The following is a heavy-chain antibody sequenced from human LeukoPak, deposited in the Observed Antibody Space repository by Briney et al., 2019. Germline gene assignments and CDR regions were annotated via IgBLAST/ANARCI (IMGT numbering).Heavy chain of an antibody. CDR3: ARVRGSYSLDY. CDR1: EFTFSKYT. D-gene: IGHD1-26*01. Sequence: TPGGSLRLSCADSEFTFSKYTMNWVRQAPGEGLEWISSISSSSSNIYYADSVKGRFTISRDNAKNSLYLQMNSLRGEDTAVYFCARVRGSYSLDYWGQGTLVTVSS. V-gene: IGHV3-21*01. J-gene: IGHJ4*02. CDR2: ISSSSSNI.